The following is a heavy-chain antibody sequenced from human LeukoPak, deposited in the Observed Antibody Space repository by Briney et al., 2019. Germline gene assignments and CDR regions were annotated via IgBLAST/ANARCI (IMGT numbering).Heavy chain of an antibody. J-gene: IGHJ4*02. D-gene: IGHD3-9*01. CDR3: AKASLRYFDWFSDY. V-gene: IGHV3-30*18. Sequence: GGSLRLSCAASGFTCSSYAMHWVRQAPGKGLEWVAVISYDGSNKYYADSVKGRFTISRDNSRNTLHLQMNSLRAEDTALYSCAKASLRYFDWFSDYWGQGTLVTVSS. CDR1: GFTCSSYA. CDR2: ISYDGSNK.